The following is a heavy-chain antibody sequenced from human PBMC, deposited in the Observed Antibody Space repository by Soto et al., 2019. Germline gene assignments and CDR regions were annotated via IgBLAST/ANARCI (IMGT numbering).Heavy chain of an antibody. J-gene: IGHJ6*02. D-gene: IGHD2-2*01. CDR2: ISSSSSYT. V-gene: IGHV3-11*03. Sequence: GGSLRLSCAASGFTFSDYYMGWIRQAPGKGLEWVSYISSSSSYTNYADSVKGRFTISRDNAKNSLYLQMNSLRAEDTAVYYCASLGYCSSTSCAPSDYYYGMXVWGQGTTVTVSS. CDR3: ASLGYCSSTSCAPSDYYYGMXV. CDR1: GFTFSDYY.